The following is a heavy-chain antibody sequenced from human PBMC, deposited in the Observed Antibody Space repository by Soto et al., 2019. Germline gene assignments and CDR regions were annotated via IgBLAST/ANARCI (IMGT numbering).Heavy chain of an antibody. Sequence: EVQLVESGGGLVKPGESLRLSCAASGFTFTNTWMNWVRQAPGKGPEWVGRVQNTRDGGTTDYAATAKGRFTISRDDSINMVYLQMNSLKIEDTAVYYCTSRIRTTNDYWGQGTLVTVSS. CDR3: TSRIRTTNDY. J-gene: IGHJ4*02. D-gene: IGHD1-1*01. V-gene: IGHV3-15*07. CDR1: GFTFTNTW. CDR2: VQNTRDGGTT.